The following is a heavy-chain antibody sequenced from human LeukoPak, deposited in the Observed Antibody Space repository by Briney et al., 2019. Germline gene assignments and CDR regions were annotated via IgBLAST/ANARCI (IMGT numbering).Heavy chain of an antibody. J-gene: IGHJ1*01. Sequence: GGPLRLSCAASGFTFSSYAMHWVRQAPGKGLEWVAVIWYDGSNKYYADSVKGRFTISRDNSKNTLYLQMNSLRAEDTAVYYCARVKGAGSEYFQHWGQGTLVTVSS. D-gene: IGHD1-26*01. CDR3: ARVKGAGSEYFQH. CDR1: GFTFSSYA. CDR2: IWYDGSNK. V-gene: IGHV3-33*08.